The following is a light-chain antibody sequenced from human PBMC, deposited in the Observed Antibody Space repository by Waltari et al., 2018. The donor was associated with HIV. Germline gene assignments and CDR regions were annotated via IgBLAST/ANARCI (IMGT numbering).Light chain of an antibody. V-gene: IGKV2-30*01. J-gene: IGKJ2*01. CDR2: EVS. CDR1: LRLVYSDGKNY. Sequence: DVVMTQSPLSLPVTLGQPASIYCRSSLRLVYSDGKNYLSWFQQRPGQSPRRLVYEVSKRDSGVPDRFSGSGSGTGFTLKISRVEAEDVGVYYCMQGTHWPYTFGQGTKLEIK. CDR3: MQGTHWPYT.